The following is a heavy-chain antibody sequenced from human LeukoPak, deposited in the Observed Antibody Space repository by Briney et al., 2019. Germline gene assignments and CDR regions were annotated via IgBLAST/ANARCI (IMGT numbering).Heavy chain of an antibody. V-gene: IGHV5-51*01. Sequence: GESLKISCKGSGYSFTSYWIGWVRQMPGKGLEWMGIIYPDDSDTRYSPSFQGQVTISADKSISTAYLQWSSLKASDTAMYYCARHRYCSGGSCYSDYYYYMDVWGKGTTVPVS. J-gene: IGHJ6*03. D-gene: IGHD2-15*01. CDR3: ARHRYCSGGSCYSDYYYYMDV. CDR1: GYSFTSYW. CDR2: IYPDDSDT.